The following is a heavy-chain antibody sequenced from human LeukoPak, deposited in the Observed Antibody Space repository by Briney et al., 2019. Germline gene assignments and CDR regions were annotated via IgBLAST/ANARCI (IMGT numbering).Heavy chain of an antibody. Sequence: PGGSLRLSCAASGFTFSSYGMHWVRQAPGKGLEWVSIIYNDGKTYYADSVKGRFTISRDESKNTLYLQMNSLRAEDTSMYYCARDSYATFWGQGTLVTVSS. V-gene: IGHV3-66*02. J-gene: IGHJ4*02. CDR2: IYNDGKT. CDR1: GFTFSSYG. CDR3: ARDSYATF. D-gene: IGHD3-16*01.